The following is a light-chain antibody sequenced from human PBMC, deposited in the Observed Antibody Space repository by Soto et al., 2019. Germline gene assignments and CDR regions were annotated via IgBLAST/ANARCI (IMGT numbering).Light chain of an antibody. CDR3: QQRSNWPRIT. V-gene: IGKV3-11*01. J-gene: IGKJ5*01. CDR2: DAS. CDR1: QSVSRY. Sequence: IVLTQSPATLSLSPGERATLSCRASQSVSRYLVWYQQKRGQAPRLLIYDASNRATGIPARFSDSGSGTDFTLTISSLEPEDFAVYYCQQRSNWPRITFGQGTQLEIK.